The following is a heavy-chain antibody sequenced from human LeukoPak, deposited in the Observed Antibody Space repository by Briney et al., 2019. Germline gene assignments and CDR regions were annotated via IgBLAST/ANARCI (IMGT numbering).Heavy chain of an antibody. CDR2: IYSGGNT. CDR1: GFTVSSNY. CDR3: ASLWAGNY. V-gene: IGHV3-53*01. Sequence: GGSLRLSCAASGFTVSSNYMSWVRQAPGKGLGWVSIIYSGGNTYYADYLKGRFTIYRDNSRNTVYLQMNSLRAEDTAVYYCASLWAGNYWGQGTLVTVSS. J-gene: IGHJ4*02. D-gene: IGHD3-10*01.